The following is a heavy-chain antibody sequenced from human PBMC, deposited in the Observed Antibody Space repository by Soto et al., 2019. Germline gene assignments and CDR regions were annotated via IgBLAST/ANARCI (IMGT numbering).Heavy chain of an antibody. CDR3: ARHEGRDYYDSSGYLNWFDP. Sequence: SENPSLTCTVSGGSISSYYWSWIRQPPGKGLEWIGWIYYSGSTNYNPPLKSRVTLSVDTSQNQFSLKLSSVTDADTAVYYRARHEGRDYYDSSGYLNWFDPWGQGTLVTVSS. J-gene: IGHJ5*02. CDR2: IYYSGST. V-gene: IGHV4-59*08. D-gene: IGHD3-22*01. CDR1: GGSISSYY.